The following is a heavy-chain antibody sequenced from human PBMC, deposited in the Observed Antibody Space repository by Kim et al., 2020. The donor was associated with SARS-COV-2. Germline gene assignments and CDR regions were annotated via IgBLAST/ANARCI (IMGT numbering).Heavy chain of an antibody. CDR2: IYHSGST. V-gene: IGHV4-38-2*02. D-gene: IGHD1-26*01. CDR1: GYSISSGYY. CDR3: ARVSGSYYYFDY. J-gene: IGHJ4*02. Sequence: SETLSLTCTVSGYSISSGYYWGWIRQPPGKGLEWIGSIYHSGSTYYNPSLKSRVTISVDTSKNQFSLKLSSVTAADTAVYYCARVSGSYYYFDYWGQGTL.